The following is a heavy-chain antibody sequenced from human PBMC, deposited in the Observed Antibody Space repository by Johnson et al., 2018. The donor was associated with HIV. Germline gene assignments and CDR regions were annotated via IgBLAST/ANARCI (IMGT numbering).Heavy chain of an antibody. CDR1: GITISRNW. D-gene: IGHD3-22*01. V-gene: IGHV3-74*01. Sequence: VQLVESGGGLVQPGGSLTLSCAASGITISRNWMHWVRQAPGKGPVWVSHINSDGSSTNYADSVQGRFSISRANAENTLYLQMNSLRAEDPAVYYCARERDYYDSGGYWVDAFDIWGQGTMVTVSS. CDR2: INSDGSST. J-gene: IGHJ3*02. CDR3: ARERDYYDSGGYWVDAFDI.